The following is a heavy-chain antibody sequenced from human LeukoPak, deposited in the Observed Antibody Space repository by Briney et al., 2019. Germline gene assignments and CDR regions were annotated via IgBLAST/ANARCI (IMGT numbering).Heavy chain of an antibody. V-gene: IGHV3-7*03. CDR1: GFTVSSNY. D-gene: IGHD4-23*01. CDR3: ASLLRWYYFDY. J-gene: IGHJ4*02. CDR2: IKQDGSVK. Sequence: GGSLRLSCAASGFTVSSNYMSWVRQAPGKGLGWVANIKQDGSVKHYVDSVKGRFTISRDNTKNSLYLQMNSLRAEDTAVYYCASLLRWYYFDYWGQGTLVTVSS.